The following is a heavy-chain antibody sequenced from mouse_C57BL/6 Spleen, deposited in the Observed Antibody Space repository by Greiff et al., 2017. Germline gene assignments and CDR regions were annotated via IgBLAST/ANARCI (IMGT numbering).Heavy chain of an antibody. CDR2: ISDGGSYT. CDR3: ARDDRYAMDY. CDR1: GFTFSSYA. J-gene: IGHJ4*01. V-gene: IGHV5-4*01. Sequence: EVMLVESGGGLVKPGGSLKLSCAASGFTFSSYAMSWVRQTPEKRLEWVATISDGGSYTYYPDNVKGRFTISRDNAKNNLYLQMSHLKSEDTAMYYCARDDRYAMDYWGQGTSVTVSS. D-gene: IGHD2-14*01.